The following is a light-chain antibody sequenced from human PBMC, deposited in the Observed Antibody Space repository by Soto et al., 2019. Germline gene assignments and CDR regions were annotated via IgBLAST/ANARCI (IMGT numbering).Light chain of an antibody. CDR2: DVS. CDR1: SSDVGGYKS. CDR3: FSFSGTAYV. Sequence: QSALTQPRSVSGSPGQSVTISCTGTSSDVGGYKSVSWYQQHPGKAPKLMIYDVSKRPSGVPDRFSGSKSGNTASLTISGLQAEDEADYYCFSFSGTAYVFGTGTKLTVL. V-gene: IGLV2-11*01. J-gene: IGLJ1*01.